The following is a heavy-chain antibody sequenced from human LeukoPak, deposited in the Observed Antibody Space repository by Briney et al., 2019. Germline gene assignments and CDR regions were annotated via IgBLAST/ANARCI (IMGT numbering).Heavy chain of an antibody. CDR3: ARVRKQSRPNGFDY. V-gene: IGHV1-2*02. Sequence: ASVKVSCKASGYTFTGYYMHWVRQAPGQGLEWMGWINPNSGGTNYAQKFQGRVTMIRDTSISTAYMELSRLRSDDTAVYYCARVRKQSRPNGFDYWGQGTLVTVSS. CDR2: INPNSGGT. J-gene: IGHJ4*02. D-gene: IGHD6-19*01. CDR1: GYTFTGYY.